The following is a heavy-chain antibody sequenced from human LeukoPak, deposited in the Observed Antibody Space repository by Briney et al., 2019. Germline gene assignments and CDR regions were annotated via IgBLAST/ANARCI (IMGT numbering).Heavy chain of an antibody. V-gene: IGHV3-11*01. CDR2: ISSRSGSTI. CDR1: GFTFSDFC. Sequence: GGSLRLSCAASGFTFSDFCMSWIRQAPGKGLEWVSYISSRSGSTIYYADSVKGRFTISRDNAKGSLYLQMNSLRAEDTAAYYCAKEIKSTSGWYSDYWGQGTPVTVSS. J-gene: IGHJ4*02. CDR3: AKEIKSTSGWYSDY. D-gene: IGHD6-19*01.